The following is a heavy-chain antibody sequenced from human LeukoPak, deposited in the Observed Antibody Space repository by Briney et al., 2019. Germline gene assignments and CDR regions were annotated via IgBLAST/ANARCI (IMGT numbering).Heavy chain of an antibody. CDR1: GSTFSSYW. CDR2: ISSSGSTI. D-gene: IGHD4-17*01. Sequence: PGGSLRLSCAASGSTFSSYWMQWVRQAPGKGLEWVSYISSSGSTIYYADSVKGRFTISRDNAKNSLYLQMNSLRAEDTAVYYCARFPLDGGLRSRPVFDPWGQGTLVTVSS. CDR3: ARFPLDGGLRSRPVFDP. J-gene: IGHJ5*02. V-gene: IGHV3-48*04.